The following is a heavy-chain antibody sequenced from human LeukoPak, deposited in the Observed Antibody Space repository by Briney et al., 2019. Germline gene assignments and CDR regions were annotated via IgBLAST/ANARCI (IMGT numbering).Heavy chain of an antibody. CDR1: GGSISSYY. V-gene: IGHV4-59*08. D-gene: IGHD3-10*01. Sequence: SETLSLTCTVSGGSISSYYWSWIRQPPGKGLEWIGYIYYSGSTNYNPSLKSRVTISVDTSKNQFSLKLSSVTAADTAVYYCARHGAYGSGSYRWGQGTLVTVSS. CDR3: ARHGAYGSGSYR. CDR2: IYYSGST. J-gene: IGHJ4*02.